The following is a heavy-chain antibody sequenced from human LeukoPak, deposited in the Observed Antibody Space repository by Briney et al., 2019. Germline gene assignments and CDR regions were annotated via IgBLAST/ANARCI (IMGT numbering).Heavy chain of an antibody. V-gene: IGHV3-23*01. CDR2: ISGSGGST. CDR1: GFTFSSYA. Sequence: GGSLRLSCAASGFTFSSYAMSWVRQAPGKGLEWVSAISGSGGSTYYADSVKGRFTISRDNSKNTLYLQMNSLRAEDTAVYYCAKDLLKGVIVMGDAFDIWGQGTMVTVSS. J-gene: IGHJ3*02. CDR3: AKDLLKGVIVMGDAFDI. D-gene: IGHD3-16*02.